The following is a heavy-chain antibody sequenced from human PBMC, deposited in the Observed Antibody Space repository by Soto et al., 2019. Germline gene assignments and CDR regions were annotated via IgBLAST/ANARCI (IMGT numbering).Heavy chain of an antibody. CDR1: GFTFSSYG. J-gene: IGHJ4*02. V-gene: IGHV3-30*18. CDR2: ISYDGTNK. CDR3: AKDNPPTGYYDSNGYYNFDY. Sequence: LRLSCAASGFTFSSYGMHWVRQAPGKGLEWVAVISYDGTNKYYADSVKGRFTISRDNSKNTLYLHMNSLRAEDTAVYYCAKDNPPTGYYDSNGYYNFDYWGQGTPVTVSS. D-gene: IGHD3-22*01.